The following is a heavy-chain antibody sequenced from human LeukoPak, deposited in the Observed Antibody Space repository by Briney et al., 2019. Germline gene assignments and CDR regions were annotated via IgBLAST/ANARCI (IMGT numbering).Heavy chain of an antibody. Sequence: PSETLSLTCTVSGDSISNSGYYWDWIRQSPGKGLEWIGSINHSGTTYYEPSLKSRVTISVDASKNQFSLKLSSVTAADTTIYYCARKKLVARGYFDFWGWGIPVTVSS. J-gene: IGHJ4*02. D-gene: IGHD6-13*01. CDR3: ARKKLVARGYFDF. CDR2: INHSGTT. CDR1: GDSISNSGYY. V-gene: IGHV4-39*01.